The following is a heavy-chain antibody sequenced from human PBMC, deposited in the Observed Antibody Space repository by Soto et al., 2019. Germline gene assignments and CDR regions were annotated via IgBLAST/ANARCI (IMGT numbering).Heavy chain of an antibody. CDR1: GGSISSYY. Sequence: QVQLQESGPGLVKPSETLSLTCSVSGGSISSYYWSWIRQPPGKGLEWIGYIYYSGITGYNPSLKSRVTISVDTSKSQFSLKLSSVTAADTAVYYCARGGGVYYFDYWGQGTLVTVSS. D-gene: IGHD2-8*02. CDR3: ARGGGVYYFDY. J-gene: IGHJ4*02. CDR2: IYYSGIT. V-gene: IGHV4-59*01.